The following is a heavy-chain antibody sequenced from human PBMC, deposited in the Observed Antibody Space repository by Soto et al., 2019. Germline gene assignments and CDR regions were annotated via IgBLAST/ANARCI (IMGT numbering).Heavy chain of an antibody. J-gene: IGHJ4*02. Sequence: QVQLVQSGTEVKKPGASVKVSCKASGYRFTSYGISWVRQAPGQGLEWMGWNSAYNANTNYAQKVQGRVTMTTDTYTSTAYMEIRSLRSDDTAVYFCARDHDCTSCSCFFRTVTNWGQGTLVTVSS. CDR3: ARDHDCTSCSCFFRTVTN. V-gene: IGHV1-18*01. CDR1: GYRFTSYG. CDR2: NSAYNANT. D-gene: IGHD2-2*01.